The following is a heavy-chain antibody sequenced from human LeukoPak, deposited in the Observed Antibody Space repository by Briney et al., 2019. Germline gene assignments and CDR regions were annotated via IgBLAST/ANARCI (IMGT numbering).Heavy chain of an antibody. J-gene: IGHJ4*02. D-gene: IGHD5-24*01. V-gene: IGHV4-38-2*02. Sequence: SETLSLTCTVSGCSISSGYYWGWIRQPPGKGLEWIGSIYHSGSTYYNPSLKSRVTISVDTSKNQFSLKLSSVTAADTAVYYCARFPPFRLEENVLGYNSNDWGQGTLVTVSS. CDR1: GCSISSGYY. CDR2: IYHSGST. CDR3: ARFPPFRLEENVLGYNSND.